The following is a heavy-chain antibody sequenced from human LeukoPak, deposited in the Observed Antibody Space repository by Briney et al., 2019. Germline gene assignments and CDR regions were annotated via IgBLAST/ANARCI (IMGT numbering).Heavy chain of an antibody. CDR2: IYYSGST. J-gene: IGHJ5*02. V-gene: IGHV4-59*01. CDR1: GGSISSYY. CDR3: ARGRGHSFDP. Sequence: PSETLSLTCTVSGGSISSYYWSWIRQPPGKGLEWIGYIYYSGSTNSSPSLKSRVTISIDTSKTQFSLRLSSVTAADTAVYYCARGRGHSFDPWGQGTLVTVSS.